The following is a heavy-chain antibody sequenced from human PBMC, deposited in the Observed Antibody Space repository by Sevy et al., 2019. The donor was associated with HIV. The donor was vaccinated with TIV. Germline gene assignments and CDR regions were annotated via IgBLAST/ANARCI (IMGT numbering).Heavy chain of an antibody. Sequence: SETLSLTCSVSGDSINNYYWSWIRQPPGKGLEWIGYTSYSGTTNYSPSLKSRGDISVDTSMHHFSLKINSVTAADTAVYYCARLRWDVVDAPGATPGCYFDYWGQGILVTVSS. J-gene: IGHJ4*02. V-gene: IGHV4-59*12. D-gene: IGHD2-2*02. CDR3: ARLRWDVVDAPGATPGCYFDY. CDR1: GDSINNYY. CDR2: TSYSGTT.